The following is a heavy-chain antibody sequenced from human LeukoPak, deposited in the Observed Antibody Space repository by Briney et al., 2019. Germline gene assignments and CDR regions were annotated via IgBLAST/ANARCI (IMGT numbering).Heavy chain of an antibody. D-gene: IGHD3-22*01. Sequence: ASVKVSCKASGYTFTSYDINWVRQATGQGLAWMGWMNPNSGNTGYAQKFQGRVTMTRNTSISTAYMEQSSLRSEDTAVYYCARDRRGWDYYYDSSGYYDNWFDPWGQGTLVTVSS. V-gene: IGHV1-8*01. J-gene: IGHJ5*02. CDR2: MNPNSGNT. CDR1: GYTFTSYD. CDR3: ARDRRGWDYYYDSSGYYDNWFDP.